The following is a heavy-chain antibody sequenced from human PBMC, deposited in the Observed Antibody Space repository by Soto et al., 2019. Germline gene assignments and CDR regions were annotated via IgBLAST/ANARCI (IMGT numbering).Heavy chain of an antibody. J-gene: IGHJ6*02. Sequence: SEPLSLTCTVSGGSISSYYWSWIRQPPGKGLEWIGYIYYSGSTNYNPSLKSRVTISVDTSKNQFSLKLSSVTAADTAVYYCARDSKRGYSGYDYYYYGMDVWGQGTTVTVSS. V-gene: IGHV4-59*01. CDR2: IYYSGST. CDR3: ARDSKRGYSGYDYYYYGMDV. CDR1: GGSISSYY. D-gene: IGHD5-12*01.